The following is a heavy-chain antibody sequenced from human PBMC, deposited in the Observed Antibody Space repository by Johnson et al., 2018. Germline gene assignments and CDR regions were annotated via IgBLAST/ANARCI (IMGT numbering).Heavy chain of an antibody. Sequence: VQLVESGGGLVQPGGSLRLSCAASGFTFSSYAMSWVRQAPGKGLEWVSAIFDNGSGTFYSDSVKGRFTISRDNSKNTLYLQMSSLRADETAEYFCAKEGAGGGQGYFDHWGQGTLVTVSS. J-gene: IGHJ4*02. V-gene: IGHV3-23*04. CDR1: GFTFSSYA. D-gene: IGHD1-26*01. CDR2: IFDNGSGT. CDR3: AKEGAGGGQGYFDH.